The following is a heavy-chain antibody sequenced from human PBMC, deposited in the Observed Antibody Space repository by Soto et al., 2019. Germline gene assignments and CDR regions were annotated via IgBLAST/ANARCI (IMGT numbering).Heavy chain of an antibody. Sequence: GGSRSLPGSASGFTFGSHAMSWVRQAPEKGLNWVSAISGSGGSTYYADSVKGRLTISRDNSTNTLYLHMNSLRAEDTDVYYCAKAYYSGRWYWFDPWGQGTLVTVSS. V-gene: IGHV3-23*01. CDR2: ISGSGGST. J-gene: IGHJ5*02. D-gene: IGHD6-13*01. CDR1: GFTFGSHA. CDR3: AKAYYSGRWYWFDP.